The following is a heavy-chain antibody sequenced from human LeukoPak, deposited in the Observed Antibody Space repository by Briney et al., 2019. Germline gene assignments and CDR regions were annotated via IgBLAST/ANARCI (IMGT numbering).Heavy chain of an antibody. Sequence: SETLSLTCTVSGGSISSYYWSWIPHPPGKGGEWMGYIYYSGSTNYNPSLKSRVTISVDTSKNQFSLKLSSVTAADTAVYYCARVGLTAAAATGDYYFDYWGQGTLVTVSS. D-gene: IGHD6-13*01. CDR1: GGSISSYY. V-gene: IGHV4-59*13. CDR3: ARVGLTAAAATGDYYFDY. J-gene: IGHJ4*02. CDR2: IYYSGST.